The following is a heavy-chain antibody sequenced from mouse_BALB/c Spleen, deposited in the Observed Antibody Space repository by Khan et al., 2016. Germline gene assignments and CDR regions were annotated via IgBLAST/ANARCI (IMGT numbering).Heavy chain of an antibody. Sequence: EVQLQESGPGLVKPSQSLSLTCTVTGYSITSDYAWIWIRQFPGNKLEWMGYIRYSGSTTYNPSLKSRISITRDTSKNQFFLQLYSVTTEDTATYYCTRSPTATRYFDVWGAGTTVTVSS. CDR3: TRSPTATRYFDV. CDR1: GYSITSDYA. D-gene: IGHD1-2*01. CDR2: IRYSGST. V-gene: IGHV3-2*02. J-gene: IGHJ1*01.